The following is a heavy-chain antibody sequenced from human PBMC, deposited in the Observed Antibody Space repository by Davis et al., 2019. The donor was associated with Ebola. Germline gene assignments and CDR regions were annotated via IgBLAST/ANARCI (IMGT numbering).Heavy chain of an antibody. CDR3: ARESSYYDSSGYYSFDY. D-gene: IGHD3-22*01. V-gene: IGHV1-3*01. CDR2: INAGNGNT. CDR1: GYTLTSYA. J-gene: IGHJ4*02. Sequence: ASSVTVSCKASGYTLTSYAMHWVRQAPGQRLEWMGWINAGNGNTKYSQKFQGRVTITRDTSASTAYMELSSLRSEDTAVYYCARESSYYDSSGYYSFDYWGQGTLVTVSS.